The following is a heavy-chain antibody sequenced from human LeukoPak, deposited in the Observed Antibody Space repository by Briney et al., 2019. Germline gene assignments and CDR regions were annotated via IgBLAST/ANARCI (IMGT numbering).Heavy chain of an antibody. V-gene: IGHV3-7*01. CDR1: GFTFSNFW. CDR3: ARLTWGLVDN. Sequence: GGSLRLSCAASGFTFSNFWMSRVRQAPGKGLEWVANIKQDGSEKYYVDSPKGRFTISRDNAKNSLYLRMNSLRAEDTAVYFCARLTWGLVDNWGQGTLVTVSS. CDR2: IKQDGSEK. D-gene: IGHD7-27*01. J-gene: IGHJ4*02.